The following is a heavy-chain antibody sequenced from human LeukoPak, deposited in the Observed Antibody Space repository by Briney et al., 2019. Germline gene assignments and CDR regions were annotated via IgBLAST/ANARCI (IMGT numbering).Heavy chain of an antibody. CDR3: ARALIAAAVADAFDI. D-gene: IGHD6-13*01. CDR2: INPSGGST. V-gene: IGHV1-46*01. Sequence: ASVKVSCKASGYTFTSYYMHWVRQAPGQGLEWMRIINPSGGSTSYAQKFQGRVTMTRDMSTSTVYMELSSLRSEDTAVYYCARALIAAAVADAFDIWGQGTMVTVSS. J-gene: IGHJ3*02. CDR1: GYTFTSYY.